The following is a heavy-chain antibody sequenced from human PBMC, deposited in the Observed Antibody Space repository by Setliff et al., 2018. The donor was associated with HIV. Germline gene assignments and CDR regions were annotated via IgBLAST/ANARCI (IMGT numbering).Heavy chain of an antibody. V-gene: IGHV1-18*04. CDR1: GYTFNDHY. D-gene: IGHD3-22*01. CDR2: ISPYNGDT. CDR3: ARGISRDSSGYYRDEYFQH. Sequence: VASVKVSCKASGYTFNDHYMHWVRQAPGQGLEWMGWISPYNGDTRYAQKFQGRVTLTTDTTTNTAYMEVRTLRSDDTAVYYCARGISRDSSGYYRDEYFQHWGQGTLVTVSS. J-gene: IGHJ1*01.